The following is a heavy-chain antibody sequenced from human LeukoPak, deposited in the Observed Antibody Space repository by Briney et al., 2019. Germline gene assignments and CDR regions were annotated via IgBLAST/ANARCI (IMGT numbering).Heavy chain of an antibody. Sequence: GASVKVSCKASGYTVTDNYINWVRQAPGHGLEWMGWINPKIGATYYADKFQGRVTMTRDTSINTVFMEMSGLTYDDTAVYYCARDYGGNPSLFDYWGQGTLVTVSS. CDR3: ARDYGGNPSLFDY. CDR2: INPKIGAT. CDR1: GYTVTDNY. V-gene: IGHV1-2*02. J-gene: IGHJ4*02. D-gene: IGHD4-23*01.